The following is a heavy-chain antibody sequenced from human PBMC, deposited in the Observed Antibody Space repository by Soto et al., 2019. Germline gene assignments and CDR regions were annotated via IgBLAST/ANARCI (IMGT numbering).Heavy chain of an antibody. CDR1: GFIFRNYG. D-gene: IGHD2-21*02. Sequence: PGGSLRLSCVASGFIFRNYGLHWVRQAPGKGLEWVAVLWSDGSNKYYADSVKGRFTISRDNSKNTLYLEMNSLRVEDTAVYYCARLNWNCGRDCYIDSWGPGILVTVS. CDR3: ARLNWNCGRDCYIDS. V-gene: IGHV3-33*01. J-gene: IGHJ4*02. CDR2: LWSDGSNK.